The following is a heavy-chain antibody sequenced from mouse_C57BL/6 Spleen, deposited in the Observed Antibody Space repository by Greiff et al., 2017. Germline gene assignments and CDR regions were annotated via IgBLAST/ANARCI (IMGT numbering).Heavy chain of an antibody. CDR3: ARRGPYAMGY. CDR2: IDPSDSYT. Sequence: QVQLQQPGAELVMPGASVKLSCKASGYTFTSYWMPWVKQRPGQGLEWIGEIDPSDSYTNYNQKFKGKSTLTVDKSSSTAYMQLSSLTSEDSAVYYYARRGPYAMGYWGPGASVTVAS. CDR1: GYTFTSYW. V-gene: IGHV1-69*01. J-gene: IGHJ4*01.